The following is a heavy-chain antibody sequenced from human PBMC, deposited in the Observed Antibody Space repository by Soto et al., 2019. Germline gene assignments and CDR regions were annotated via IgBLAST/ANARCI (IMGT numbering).Heavy chain of an antibody. CDR3: VRDDWCGDDCRRFFDS. Sequence: SETLSLTCTFSGSSIIGYYWTWIRQSPERGLEWIGYIHYSGSANYNPSLNSRLTMSVDRSKSQFSMKLASVTAADTAVYYCVRDDWCGDDCRRFFDSWGQGSPVTVSS. V-gene: IGHV4-59*12. J-gene: IGHJ4*02. CDR1: GSSIIGYY. CDR2: IHYSGSA. D-gene: IGHD2-21*02.